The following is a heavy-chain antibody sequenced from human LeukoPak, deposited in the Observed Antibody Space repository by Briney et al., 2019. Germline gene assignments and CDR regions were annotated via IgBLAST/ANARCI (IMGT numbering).Heavy chain of an antibody. D-gene: IGHD6-13*01. CDR2: IYYSGST. CDR3: ARSWDIAALENWFDP. J-gene: IGHJ5*02. CDR1: GGSISSGVYY. V-gene: IGHV4-31*03. Sequence: PSQTLSLTCTVSGGSISSGVYYWSWIRQHPGKGLEWIGYIYYSGSTYYNPSLKSRVTISVDTSKNQFSLKLSSVTAADTAVYYCARSWDIAALENWFDPWGQGTLVTVSS.